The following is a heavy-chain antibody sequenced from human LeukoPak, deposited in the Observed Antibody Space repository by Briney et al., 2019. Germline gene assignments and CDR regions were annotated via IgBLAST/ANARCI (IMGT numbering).Heavy chain of an antibody. Sequence: NSSVTLSLTCAVYGGSFSGYYWSWIRQPPGKGLEWIGEINHSGSTNYNPSLKSRVTISVDTSKNQFSLKLSSVTAADTAVYYCARSRYSYGYYFDYWGQGTLVTVSS. J-gene: IGHJ4*02. CDR1: GGSFSGYY. D-gene: IGHD5-18*01. V-gene: IGHV4-34*01. CDR3: ARSRYSYGYYFDY. CDR2: INHSGST.